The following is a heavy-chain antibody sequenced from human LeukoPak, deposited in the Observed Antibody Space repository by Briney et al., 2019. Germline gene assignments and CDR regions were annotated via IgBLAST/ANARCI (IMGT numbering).Heavy chain of an antibody. V-gene: IGHV3-7*01. CDR3: ASGNHFGY. J-gene: IGHJ4*02. D-gene: IGHD1-14*01. Sequence: GGSLRLSCAASGLTFSNSWMSWVRQAPGMGLEFVANIKQDGSEMYYVDSVKGRFTISRDNAKNSLYLQMNSLRVEDTAVYYCASGNHFGYWGQGTLVTVSS. CDR2: IKQDGSEM. CDR1: GLTFSNSW.